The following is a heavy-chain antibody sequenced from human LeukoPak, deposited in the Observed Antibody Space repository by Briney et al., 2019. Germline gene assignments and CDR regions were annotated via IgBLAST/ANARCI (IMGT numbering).Heavy chain of an antibody. CDR2: IYYSGST. Sequence: PSETLSLTCTVSGGSISSSSYYWGWIRQPPGKGLEWIGYIYYSGSTNYNPSLKSRVTISVDTSKNQFSLKLSSVTAADAAVYYCARTYSSSWYWKPFDPWGQGTLVTVSS. V-gene: IGHV4-61*05. D-gene: IGHD6-13*01. J-gene: IGHJ5*02. CDR3: ARTYSSSWYWKPFDP. CDR1: GGSISSSSYY.